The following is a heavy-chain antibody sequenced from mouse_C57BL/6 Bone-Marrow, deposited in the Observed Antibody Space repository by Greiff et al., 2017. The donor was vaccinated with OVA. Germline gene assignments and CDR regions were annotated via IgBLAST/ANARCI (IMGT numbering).Heavy chain of an antibody. CDR2: IYPGSGST. J-gene: IGHJ1*03. CDR1: GYTFTSYW. V-gene: IGHV1-55*01. D-gene: IGHD1-1*01. CDR3: ARRGNYYVYWYFDV. Sequence: QVQLQQPGAELVKPGASVKMSCKASGYTFTSYWITWVKQRPGQGLEWIGDIYPGSGSTNYNEKFKSKATLTVDTSSSTAYMQLSSLTSEDSAVYYCARRGNYYVYWYFDVWGTGTTVTVSS.